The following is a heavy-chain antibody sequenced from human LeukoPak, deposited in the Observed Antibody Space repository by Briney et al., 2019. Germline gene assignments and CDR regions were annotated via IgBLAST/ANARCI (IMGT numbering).Heavy chain of an antibody. CDR1: GGTFSSYA. Sequence: SVKVSCKASGGTFSSYAISWVRQAPGQGLEWMGRIIPIFGTANYAQKFQGRVTITTDESTSTAYMELSSLRSEDTAVYFCARVVGGATGNNWFDPWGQGTLVTVSS. V-gene: IGHV1-69*05. CDR2: IIPIFGTA. CDR3: ARVVGGATGNNWFDP. D-gene: IGHD1-14*01. J-gene: IGHJ5*02.